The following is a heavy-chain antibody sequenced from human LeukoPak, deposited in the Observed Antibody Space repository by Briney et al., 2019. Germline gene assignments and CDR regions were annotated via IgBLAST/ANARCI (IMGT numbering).Heavy chain of an antibody. CDR3: ARDAGKSGYPDY. D-gene: IGHD3-3*01. V-gene: IGHV4-4*07. CDR2: IYSSGII. Sequence: SETLSLTCTVSGGSLSSYYWSWVRQPAGKAPEWIGRIYSSGIITYNPPLKSRVTMSLDKSKNQLSLKLSYVTAADTAVYYCARDAGKSGYPDYWGQGTLVTVSS. J-gene: IGHJ4*02. CDR1: GGSLSSYY.